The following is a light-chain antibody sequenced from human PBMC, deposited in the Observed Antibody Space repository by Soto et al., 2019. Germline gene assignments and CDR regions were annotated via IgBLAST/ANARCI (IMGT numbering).Light chain of an antibody. CDR1: QGISNY. J-gene: IGKJ1*01. CDR2: VAS. Sequence: DIQMTQSPSSLSASVGDRVTITCRASQGISNYLAWYQQQPGKVPKLLIYVASTLQSGVPSRFSGSGSGTDFTLTISRLQPEDDATYYCQKYNSAPWTFGQGTKVEIK. V-gene: IGKV1-27*01. CDR3: QKYNSAPWT.